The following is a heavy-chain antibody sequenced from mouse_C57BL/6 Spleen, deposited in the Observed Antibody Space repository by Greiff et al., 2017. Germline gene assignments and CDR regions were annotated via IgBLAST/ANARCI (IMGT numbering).Heavy chain of an antibody. CDR2: IYPGSGST. V-gene: IGHV1-55*01. D-gene: IGHD1-2*01. CDR1: GYTFTSYW. Sequence: QVHVKQPGAELVKPGASVKMSCKASGYTFTSYWITWVKQRPGQGLGWIGDIYPGSGSTNYNEKFKSKATLTVDTSSSTAYMQLSSLTSEDSAVYYCAREAITTAPDYWGQGTSVTVSS. CDR3: AREAITTAPDY. J-gene: IGHJ4*01.